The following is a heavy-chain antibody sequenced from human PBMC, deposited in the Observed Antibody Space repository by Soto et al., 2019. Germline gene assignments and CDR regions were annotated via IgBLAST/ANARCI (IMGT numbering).Heavy chain of an antibody. CDR1: EFTFSTYA. V-gene: IGHV3-23*01. D-gene: IGHD6-6*01. J-gene: IGHJ4*02. CDR2: ISDSGDIT. Sequence: PGGSLRLSCAASEFTFSTYAMTWVRQAPGRGLQWVATISDSGDITYYADSVTGRFTISRDNSRNTLYLQMNNLRAEDTALYYCAKPGVPSITDRLPRFDYWGRGTLVTVSS. CDR3: AKPGVPSITDRLPRFDY.